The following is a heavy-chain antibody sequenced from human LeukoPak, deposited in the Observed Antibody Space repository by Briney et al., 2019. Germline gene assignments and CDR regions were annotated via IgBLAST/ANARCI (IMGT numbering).Heavy chain of an antibody. CDR2: IDPSDSYT. D-gene: IGHD2-2*01. CDR3: ARHRGYCSTSSCQEFDY. Sequence: GESLKISCQGSGYSFTSNWISWVRQMPGKGLEWMGRIDPSDSYTNFRPSFQGHVSTSADKSISTAYLQWSSLKASDTAIYYCARHRGYCSTSSCQEFDYWGQGTLVTVSS. V-gene: IGHV5-10-1*01. J-gene: IGHJ4*02. CDR1: GYSFTSNW.